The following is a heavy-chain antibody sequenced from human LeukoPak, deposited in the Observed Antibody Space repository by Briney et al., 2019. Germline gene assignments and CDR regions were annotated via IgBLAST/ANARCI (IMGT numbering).Heavy chain of an antibody. Sequence: SETLSLTCTVSGGSISSYYWSWIRQPPGKGLEWIGYIYYSGSTNYNPSLKSRATISVDTSKNQFSLKLSSVTAADTAVYYCARSRYIVVVPAAMLGPSRNWFDPWGQGTLVTVSS. CDR1: GGSISSYY. CDR2: IYYSGST. CDR3: ARSRYIVVVPAAMLGPSRNWFDP. V-gene: IGHV4-59*01. D-gene: IGHD2-2*01. J-gene: IGHJ5*02.